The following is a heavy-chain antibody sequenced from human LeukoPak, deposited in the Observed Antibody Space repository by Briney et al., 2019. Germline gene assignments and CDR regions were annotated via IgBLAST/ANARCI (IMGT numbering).Heavy chain of an antibody. Sequence: AGGPLRLSCAASGFTFSSYAMSWVCQAPGKGLEWVSAISGSGGSTYYADSVKGRFTISRDNSKNTLYLQMNSLRAEDTAVYYCAKDGYYGDYLFDYWGQGTLVTVSS. CDR1: GFTFSSYA. V-gene: IGHV3-23*01. D-gene: IGHD4-17*01. J-gene: IGHJ4*02. CDR3: AKDGYYGDYLFDY. CDR2: ISGSGGST.